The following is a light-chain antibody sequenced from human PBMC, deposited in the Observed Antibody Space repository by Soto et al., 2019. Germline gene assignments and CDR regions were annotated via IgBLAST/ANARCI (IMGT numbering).Light chain of an antibody. CDR3: SSYTSSSPWV. Sequence: QSALTQPASVSGSPGQSITISCTGTSSDVGGYNYVSWYQQHPGKAPKLMIYEVSNRPSGVSNRFSGSKSVNTASLTISGLQADDEADYYCSSYTSSSPWVFGGGTKLTVL. J-gene: IGLJ3*02. V-gene: IGLV2-14*01. CDR2: EVS. CDR1: SSDVGGYNY.